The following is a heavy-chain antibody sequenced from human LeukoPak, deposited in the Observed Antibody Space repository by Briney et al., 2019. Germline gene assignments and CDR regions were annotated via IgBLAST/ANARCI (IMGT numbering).Heavy chain of an antibody. J-gene: IGHJ6*02. CDR1: GFTFSGSA. CDR2: IRSKANSYAT. V-gene: IGHV3-73*01. CDR3: TRQIERDYYDSSGYYSSYYYGMGV. Sequence: GGSLKLSCAASGFTFSGSAMHWVRQASGKGLEWVGRIRSKANSYATAYAASVKGRFTISRDDSKNTAYLQMNSLKTEDTAVYYCTRQIERDYYDSSGYYSSYYYGMGVWGQGTTVTVSS. D-gene: IGHD3-22*01.